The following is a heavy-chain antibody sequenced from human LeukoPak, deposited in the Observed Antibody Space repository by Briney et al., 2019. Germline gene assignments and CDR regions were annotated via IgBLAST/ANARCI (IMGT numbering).Heavy chain of an antibody. CDR1: GFTFSSYA. CDR2: ISGSGGST. V-gene: IGHV3-23*01. Sequence: GGSLRLSCAASGFTFSSYAMSWVRQAPGKGLVWVSAISGSGGSTYYADSVKGRFTISRDNSKNTLYLQMNSLRAEDTAVYYCAKDGSSQGFGQWGQGTLVTVSS. J-gene: IGHJ4*02. CDR3: AKDGSSQGFGQ. D-gene: IGHD3-10*01.